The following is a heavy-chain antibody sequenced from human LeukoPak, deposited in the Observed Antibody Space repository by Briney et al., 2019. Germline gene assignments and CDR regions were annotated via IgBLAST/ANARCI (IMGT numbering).Heavy chain of an antibody. V-gene: IGHV1-46*01. J-gene: IGHJ6*03. CDR1: GYTFTSYY. Sequence: ASVKVSCKASGYTFTSYYIHWVRQAPGQGLEWMGIINPSGGSTSYVQKFQGRVTMTRDMSTSTVYMELSSLRSEDTAVYYCARARAGYSSGWDPYYYYMDVWGKGTTVTVSS. CDR3: ARARAGYSSGWDPYYYYMDV. D-gene: IGHD6-19*01. CDR2: INPSGGST.